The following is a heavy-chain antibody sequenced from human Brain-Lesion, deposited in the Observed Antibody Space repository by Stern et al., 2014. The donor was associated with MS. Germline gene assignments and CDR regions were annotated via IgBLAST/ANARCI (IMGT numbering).Heavy chain of an antibody. CDR2: IFNSGST. D-gene: IGHD2-2*01. J-gene: IGHJ6*02. V-gene: IGHV4-61*02. CDR3: ARGRVVPGFQYYATDV. CDR1: GGSISSGGYY. Sequence: VQLVESGPGLVKPSQTLSLSCTVSGGSISSGGYYWSWIRQPAGKGLEWIGRIFNSGSTSYNPSLQSRVTISKNTPQKHVTLRLTPMTAADTAVYYCARGRVVPGFQYYATDVWGQGTTVIVSS.